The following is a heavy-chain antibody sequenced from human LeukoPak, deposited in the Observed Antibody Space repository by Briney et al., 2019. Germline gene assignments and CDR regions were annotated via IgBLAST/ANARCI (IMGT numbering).Heavy chain of an antibody. Sequence: GGSLRLSCAASRFIFSRFCMHWVRQAPGKGLEWVAVISYDGSNQYYADSVKGRFSISRDNAKNSLYLQMNSLTDGDTAVYYCARGEYGDHSEYFWYWGQGTLVTVAS. CDR2: ISYDGSNQ. D-gene: IGHD4-17*01. J-gene: IGHJ1*01. CDR3: ARGEYGDHSEYFWY. V-gene: IGHV3-30*03. CDR1: RFIFSRFC.